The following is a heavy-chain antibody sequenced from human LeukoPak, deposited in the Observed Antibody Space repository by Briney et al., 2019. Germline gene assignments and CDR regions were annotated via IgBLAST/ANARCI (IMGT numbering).Heavy chain of an antibody. CDR2: INPSGGST. V-gene: IGHV1-46*01. Sequence: ASVKVSCKASGYTFTSYYMHWVRQAPGQGLEWMGIINPSGGSTSYAQKFQGRVTMTRDTSTSTVYMELSSLRAEDTAVYYCARVPSHNIAARNYLFDYWGQGTLVTVSS. CDR3: ARVPSHNIAARNYLFDY. D-gene: IGHD6-6*01. J-gene: IGHJ4*02. CDR1: GYTFTSYY.